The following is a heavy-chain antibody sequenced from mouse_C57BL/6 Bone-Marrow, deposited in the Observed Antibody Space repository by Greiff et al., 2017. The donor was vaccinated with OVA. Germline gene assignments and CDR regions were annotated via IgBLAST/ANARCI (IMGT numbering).Heavy chain of an antibody. V-gene: IGHV14-4*01. J-gene: IGHJ4*01. CDR3: TTGDYPFYYYAMDY. CDR1: GFNIKDDY. D-gene: IGHD2-4*01. CDR2: IDPENGDT. Sequence: VHVKQSGAELVRPGASVKLSCTASGFNIKDDYMHWVKQRPEQGLEWIGWIDPENGDTEYASKFQGKATITADTSSNTAYLQLSSLTSEDTAVYYCTTGDYPFYYYAMDYWGQGTSVTVSS.